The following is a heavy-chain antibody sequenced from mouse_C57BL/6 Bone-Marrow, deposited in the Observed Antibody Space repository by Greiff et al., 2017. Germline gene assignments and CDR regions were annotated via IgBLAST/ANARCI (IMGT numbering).Heavy chain of an antibody. Sequence: QVQLQQSGAELVRPGASVTLSCKASGYTFTDYEMHWVKQTPVHGLEWIGAIDPETGGTAYNQKFKGKAILTADKSSSAAYMELRSLTSEDSAVYYGTRGGEGYAMDYWGQGTSVTVSS. V-gene: IGHV1-15*01. CDR1: GYTFTDYE. CDR2: IDPETGGT. CDR3: TRGGEGYAMDY. J-gene: IGHJ4*01.